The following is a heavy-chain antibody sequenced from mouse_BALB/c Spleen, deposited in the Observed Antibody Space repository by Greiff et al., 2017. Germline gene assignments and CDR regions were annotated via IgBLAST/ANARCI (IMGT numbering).Heavy chain of an antibody. D-gene: IGHD2-3*01. CDR2: IDPANGNT. J-gene: IGHJ2*01. CDR3: ARGYDGYYVDY. CDR1: GFNIKDTY. Sequence: EVKLQESGAELVKPGASVKLSCTASGFNIKDTYMHWVKQRPEQGLEWIGRIDPANGNTKYDPKFQGKATITADTSSNTAYLQLSSLTSEDTAVYYCARGYDGYYVDYWGQGTTLTVSS. V-gene: IGHV14-3*02.